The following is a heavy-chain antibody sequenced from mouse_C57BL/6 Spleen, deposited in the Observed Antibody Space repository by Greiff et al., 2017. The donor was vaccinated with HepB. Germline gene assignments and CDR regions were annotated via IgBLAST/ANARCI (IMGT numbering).Heavy chain of an antibody. CDR1: GYTFTSYW. CDR3: ALNYYGSSFMDY. Sequence: QVQLQQPGAELVKPGASVKLSCKASGYTFTSYWMHWVKQRPGQGLEWIGMIHPNSGSTNYNEKFKSKATLTVDKSSSTAYMQLSSLTSEDSAVYYCALNYYGSSFMDYWGQGTSVTVSS. J-gene: IGHJ4*01. D-gene: IGHD1-1*01. V-gene: IGHV1-64*01. CDR2: IHPNSGST.